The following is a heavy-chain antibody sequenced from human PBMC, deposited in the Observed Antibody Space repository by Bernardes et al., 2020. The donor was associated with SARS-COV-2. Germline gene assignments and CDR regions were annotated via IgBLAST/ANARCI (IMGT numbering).Heavy chain of an antibody. V-gene: IGHV4-59*08. CDR2: IYYSGST. CDR1: GGSISSYY. D-gene: IGHD6-13*01. J-gene: IGHJ4*02. Sequence: SETLSLTCTVSGGSISSYYWSWLRQPPGKGREGMGYIYYSGSTNYNPSLKSRVTISVDTSKNQFSLKLSSVTAADTAVYYCARLDSSSLRYWGQGTLVTVSS. CDR3: ARLDSSSLRY.